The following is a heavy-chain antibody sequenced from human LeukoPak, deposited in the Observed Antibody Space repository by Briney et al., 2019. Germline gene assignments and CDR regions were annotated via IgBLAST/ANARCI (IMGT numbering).Heavy chain of an antibody. J-gene: IGHJ4*02. D-gene: IGHD6-13*01. CDR3: ASGRSSWYNDYFDY. CDR1: GGSISSGSYY. V-gene: IGHV4-61*02. CDR2: IYTSGST. Sequence: SQTLSLTCTVSGGSISSGSYYWSWIRQPAGKGLEWIGRIYTSGSTNYNPSLKSRVTISVDTSKNQFSLKLSSVTAADTAVYYCASGRSSWYNDYFDYWGQGTLVTVSS.